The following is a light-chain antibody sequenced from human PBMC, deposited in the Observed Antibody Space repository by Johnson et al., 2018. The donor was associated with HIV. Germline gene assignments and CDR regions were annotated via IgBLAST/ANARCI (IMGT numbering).Light chain of an antibody. CDR3: GTWDSSLSAGV. CDR1: SSNVGLNY. J-gene: IGLJ1*01. Sequence: QSVLTQPPSVSAAPAQTVTISCSGSSSNVGLNYVSWYQQLPGTPPNLLIHQTNKRPSGIPDRFSGSKSGTSATLGITGLQTGDEADYYCGTWDSSLSAGVFWTVTTVTVL. CDR2: QTN. V-gene: IGLV1-51*02.